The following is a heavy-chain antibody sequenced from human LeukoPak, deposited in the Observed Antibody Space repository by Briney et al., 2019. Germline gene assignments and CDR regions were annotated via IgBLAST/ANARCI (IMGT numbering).Heavy chain of an antibody. J-gene: IGHJ4*02. V-gene: IGHV3-30-3*01. CDR3: AGHRAPSGTQLFYFDY. Sequence: PGGSLRLSCAASGFTFSSYAIHWVRQAPGKGLEWVAIISYDGSNKYYADSVKGRFTISRDNSKNTLYLQMNSLRPEDTAVYYCAGHRAPSGTQLFYFDYWGQGTLVTVSS. CDR2: ISYDGSNK. D-gene: IGHD3-10*01. CDR1: GFTFSSYA.